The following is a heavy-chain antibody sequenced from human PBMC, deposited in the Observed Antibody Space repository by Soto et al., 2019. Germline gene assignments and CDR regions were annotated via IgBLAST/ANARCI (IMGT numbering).Heavy chain of an antibody. CDR2: IIPIFGTA. V-gene: IGHV1-69*01. J-gene: IGHJ6*02. CDR1: GGPFISYA. CDR3: ARAGPSYYYYYGMDV. Sequence: SVKVSCKASGGPFISYAIIWVRQAPGQGLEWMGGIIPIFGTANYAQKFQGRVTITADESTSTAYMELSSLRSEDTAVYYCARAGPSYYYYYGMDVWGQRTTVTVSS.